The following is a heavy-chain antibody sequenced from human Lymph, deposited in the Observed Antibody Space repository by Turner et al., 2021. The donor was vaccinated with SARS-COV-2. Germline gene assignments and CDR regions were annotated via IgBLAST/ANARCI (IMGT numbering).Heavy chain of an antibody. CDR2: ISGEGGGT. J-gene: IGHJ4*02. D-gene: IGHD2-15*01. V-gene: IGHV3-43*02. CDR3: AKDPGYCSGGSCYSRTYFDI. CDR1: DFSLDAYA. Sequence: EVQLVESGGAVVQPGGSWKLSCAASDFSLDAYAMHWVPLAPGKGLEWVSLISGEGGGTYYADSEKGRFTITRDNSKNTLSLQMNSLRAEDTALYYCAKDPGYCSGGSCYSRTYFDIWGQGTLVTVSA.